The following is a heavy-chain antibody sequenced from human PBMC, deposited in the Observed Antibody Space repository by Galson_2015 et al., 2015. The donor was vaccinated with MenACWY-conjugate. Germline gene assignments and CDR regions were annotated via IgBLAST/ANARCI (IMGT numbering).Heavy chain of an antibody. CDR1: GYTFNDYY. J-gene: IGHJ6*02. Sequence: SVKVSCKASGYTFNDYYIHWVRQAPGQGLEWMGWIDPSSGGATSAPKFQGWVTMTRDTSTTTAYMDLSRLKSDDTAIYYCARGGKRTLPAHYYYGLNFWGQGTPVAVAS. CDR3: ARGGKRTLPAHYYYGLNF. V-gene: IGHV1-2*04. D-gene: IGHD1-7*01. CDR2: IDPSSGGA.